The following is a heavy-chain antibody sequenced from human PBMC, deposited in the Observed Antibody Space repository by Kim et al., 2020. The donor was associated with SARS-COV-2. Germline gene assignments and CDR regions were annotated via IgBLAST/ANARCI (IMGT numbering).Heavy chain of an antibody. D-gene: IGHD3-3*01. Sequence: ASVKVSCKASGYTFTSYYMHWVRQAPGQGLEWMGIINPSGGSTSYAQKFQGRVTMTRDTSTSTVYMELSSLRSEDTAVYYCAREGGYDFWSGYSDYWGQGTLVTVSS. V-gene: IGHV1-46*01. CDR1: GYTFTSYY. CDR2: INPSGGST. J-gene: IGHJ4*02. CDR3: AREGGYDFWSGYSDY.